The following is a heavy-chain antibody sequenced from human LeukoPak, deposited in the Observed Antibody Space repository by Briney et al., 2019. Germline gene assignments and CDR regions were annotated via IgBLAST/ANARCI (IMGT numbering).Heavy chain of an antibody. CDR3: ARRETYSGYEDY. V-gene: IGHV4-59*01. J-gene: IGHJ4*02. CDR2: IYYSGST. Sequence: SETLSLTCTVSGGSISSYYWSWIRQPPGKGLEWIGYIYYSGSTNYNPSLKSRVTISVDTSKNQFSLKLSSVTAADTAVYYCARRETYSGYEDYWGQGTLVTVSS. D-gene: IGHD5-12*01. CDR1: GGSISSYY.